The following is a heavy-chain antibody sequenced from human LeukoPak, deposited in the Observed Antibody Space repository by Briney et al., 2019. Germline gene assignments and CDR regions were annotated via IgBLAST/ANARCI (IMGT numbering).Heavy chain of an antibody. CDR1: GGSFSGYY. CDR2: INHSGST. CDR3: ARGLFSRRAYCSSTSCYADY. V-gene: IGHV4-34*01. J-gene: IGHJ4*02. Sequence: SETLSLTCAVYGGSFSGYYWSWIRQPPGKGLEWVGEINHSGSTNYNPSLKSRVTISVDTSKNQFSLKRSSVTAADTAVYYCARGLFSRRAYCSSTSCYADYWGQGTLGTVSS. D-gene: IGHD2-2*01.